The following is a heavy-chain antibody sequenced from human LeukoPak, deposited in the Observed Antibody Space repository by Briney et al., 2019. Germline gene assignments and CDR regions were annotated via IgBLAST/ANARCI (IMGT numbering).Heavy chain of an antibody. D-gene: IGHD3-22*01. J-gene: IGHJ4*02. CDR1: GFTVRTSY. Sequence: GGSLRLSCAASGFTVRTSYMSWVRHAPGKGLEWVSVIYSGGTTFYADSVEGRFTISRDNSKNTLYLQMSSLRAEDTAVYYCAKDSESNYDTPRGYFDYWGQGTLVTVSS. CDR2: IYSGGTT. CDR3: AKDSESNYDTPRGYFDY. V-gene: IGHV3-53*01.